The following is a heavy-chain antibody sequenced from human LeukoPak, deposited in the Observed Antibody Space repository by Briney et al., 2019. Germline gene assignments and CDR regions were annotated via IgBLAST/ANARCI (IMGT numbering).Heavy chain of an antibody. CDR3: ARVRKGIAVAGDWFDP. CDR2: ISAYNGNT. J-gene: IGHJ5*02. CDR1: GGTFSSYA. Sequence: ASVKVSCKASGGTFSSYAISWVRQAPGQGLEWMGWISAYNGNTNYAQKPQGRVTMTTDTSTSTAYMELRSLRSDDTAVYYCARVRKGIAVAGDWFDPWGQGTLVTVSS. V-gene: IGHV1-18*01. D-gene: IGHD6-19*01.